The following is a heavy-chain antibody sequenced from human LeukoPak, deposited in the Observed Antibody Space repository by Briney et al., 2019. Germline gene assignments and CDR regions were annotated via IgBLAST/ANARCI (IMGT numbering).Heavy chain of an antibody. Sequence: GGPLRLSCAASGFTFSAYSMNWVRQAPGKGLEWVSSISTGSSYIYYADSVKGRFTISRENAKNSLYLQMNSLRAEDTAVYYCARDSTPYDSSGYCYDYWGQGTLVTVSS. CDR2: ISTGSSYI. CDR3: ARDSTPYDSSGYCYDY. CDR1: GFTFSAYS. J-gene: IGHJ4*02. D-gene: IGHD3-22*01. V-gene: IGHV3-21*01.